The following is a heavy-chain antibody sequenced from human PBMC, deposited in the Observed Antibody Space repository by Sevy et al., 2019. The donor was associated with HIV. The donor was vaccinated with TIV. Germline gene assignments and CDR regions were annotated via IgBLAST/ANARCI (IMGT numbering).Heavy chain of an antibody. Sequence: ASVKVSCKASGYTFTSHGFSWVRQAPGQGLEWMGWINSYNHNTYYAQKLRGRVSMTTDTSTSTAYMELRSLRADDTAVYYCARDLGEEALDPWGQGTLVTVSS. D-gene: IGHD3-10*01. J-gene: IGHJ5*02. CDR3: ARDLGEEALDP. V-gene: IGHV1-18*01. CDR1: GYTFTSHG. CDR2: INSYNHNT.